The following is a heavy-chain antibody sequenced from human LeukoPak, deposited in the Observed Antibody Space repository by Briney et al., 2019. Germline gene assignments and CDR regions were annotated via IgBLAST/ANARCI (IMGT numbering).Heavy chain of an antibody. CDR2: IDGEDDT. Sequence: SGPTLVNPTETLSLTCTFSGFSLSSSAMSVTWIRQPPGKALEWLARIDGEDDTYFSTSLESRLTISKDTSKNQVVLTMTDMDPVDTATYYCGREVLGAHSGDDWGQGILVTVSS. J-gene: IGHJ4*02. CDR1: GFSLSSSAMS. CDR3: GREVLGAHSGDD. D-gene: IGHD3-10*01. V-gene: IGHV2-70*11.